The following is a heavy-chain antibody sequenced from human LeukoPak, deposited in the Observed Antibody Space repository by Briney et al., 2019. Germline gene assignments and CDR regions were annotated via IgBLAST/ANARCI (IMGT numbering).Heavy chain of an antibody. CDR2: MNPDSGNT. V-gene: IGHV1-8*01. Sequence: ASVKVSCKASGYTFTSYDINWVRQATGQGLEWMGWMNPDSGNTGYAQKFQGRVTMTRNTSISTAYMELSSLTSEDTAVYYCARAKRFGELLYGWGQGTLVTVSS. D-gene: IGHD3-10*01. CDR1: GYTFTSYD. J-gene: IGHJ4*02. CDR3: ARAKRFGELLYG.